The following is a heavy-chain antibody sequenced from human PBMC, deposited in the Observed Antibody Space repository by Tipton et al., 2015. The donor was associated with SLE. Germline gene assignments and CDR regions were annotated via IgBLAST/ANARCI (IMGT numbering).Heavy chain of an antibody. J-gene: IGHJ4*02. CDR1: GYTFTGYY. D-gene: IGHD7-27*01. CDR2: IDPDSGGT. Sequence: QVQLVQSGAEVKKPGASVKVSCKTSGYTFTGYYVHWVRQAPGQGLEWMGRIDPDSGGTFYAQKFQGRVSMTRDTSIRTAYMELSSLRSDDSAVYYCARIHWGSKFWGQGTLVTVSS. V-gene: IGHV1-2*06. CDR3: ARIHWGSKF.